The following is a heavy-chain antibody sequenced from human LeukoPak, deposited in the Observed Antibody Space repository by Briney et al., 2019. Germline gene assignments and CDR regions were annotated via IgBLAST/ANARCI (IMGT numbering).Heavy chain of an antibody. V-gene: IGHV3-30*18. CDR2: ISYDGSNK. D-gene: IGHD6-19*01. CDR3: AKDSSGTAVAGTGYYYGMDV. CDR1: GFTFSSYG. Sequence: GGSLRLSCAASGFTFSSYGMHWVRQAPGKGLEWVAVISYDGSNKYYADSVKGRFTISRDNSKNTLYLQMNSLRAEDTAVYYCAKDSSGTAVAGTGYYYGMDVWGKGTTVTVSS. J-gene: IGHJ6*04.